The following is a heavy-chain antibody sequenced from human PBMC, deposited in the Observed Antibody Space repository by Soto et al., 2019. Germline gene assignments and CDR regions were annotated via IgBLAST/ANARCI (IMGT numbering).Heavy chain of an antibody. CDR3: ARDREYCSGGSCYSSLDAFDI. CDR2: IYYSGST. D-gene: IGHD2-15*01. V-gene: IGHV4-59*01. J-gene: IGHJ3*02. CDR1: GGSISSYY. Sequence: SETLSLTCTVSGGSISSYYWSWIRQPPGKGLEWIGYIYYSGSTNYNPSLKSRVTISVDTSKNQFSLKLSSVTAADTAVYYCARDREYCSGGSCYSSLDAFDIWGQGTMVTVSS.